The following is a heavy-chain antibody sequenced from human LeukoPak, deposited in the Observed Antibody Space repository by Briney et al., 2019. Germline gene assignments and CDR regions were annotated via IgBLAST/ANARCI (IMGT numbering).Heavy chain of an antibody. CDR1: GDSITPYY. Sequence: SETLSLTCTVSGDSITPYYWSWIRQSPGGSLEYIGFISDTGTTNYNPSLRGRVSISVDTSKSQFSLKLKSVTAADSAIYYCTRTFTGAHYCYIPVWGAGTTVTVSS. V-gene: IGHV4-59*08. CDR3: TRTFTGAHYCYIPV. D-gene: IGHD7-27*01. CDR2: ISDTGTT. J-gene: IGHJ6*03.